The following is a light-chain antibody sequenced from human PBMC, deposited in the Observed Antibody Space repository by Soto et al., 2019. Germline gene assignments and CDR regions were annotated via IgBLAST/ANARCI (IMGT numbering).Light chain of an antibody. V-gene: IGLV1-51*02. J-gene: IGLJ3*02. CDR2: ENN. CDR1: SSNIGTYS. CDR3: GAWDRSLTGGV. Sequence: QAVVTQPPSVSAAPGQKVTISCSGSSSNIGTYSVSWYQQLPGSAPKLLIHENNKRPSGIPDRFSGSKSGTSATLGITGLQAGDEADYYCGAWDRSLTGGVFGGGTKVTVL.